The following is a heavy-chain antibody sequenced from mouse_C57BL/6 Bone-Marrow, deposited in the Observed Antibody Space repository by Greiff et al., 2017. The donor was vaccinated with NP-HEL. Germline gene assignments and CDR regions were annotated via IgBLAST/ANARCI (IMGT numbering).Heavy chain of an antibody. CDR1: GYTFTSYW. V-gene: IGHV1-53*01. Sequence: QVQLQQPGTELVKPGASVKLSCKASGYTFTSYWMHWVKQRPGQGLEWIGNINPSNGGTNYNEKFKSKATLTVDKSSSTAYMQLSSLTYEESAVYYCAREGGVTLYYFDYWGQGTTLTVSS. J-gene: IGHJ2*01. CDR3: AREGGVTLYYFDY. D-gene: IGHD2-2*01. CDR2: INPSNGGT.